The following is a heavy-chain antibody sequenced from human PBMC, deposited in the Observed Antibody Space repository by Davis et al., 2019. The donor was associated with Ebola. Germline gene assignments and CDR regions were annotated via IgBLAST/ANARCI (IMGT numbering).Heavy chain of an antibody. Sequence: GGSLRLSCVASGFTFSNYTMNWVRQAPGKGLYWVPSISGNDGGTYYADSVKGRFTISRDNSKNTLFLQRNSLRAEDTAVYYCVEDSDYWGQGTLVTVSS. CDR1: GFTFSNYT. J-gene: IGHJ4*02. CDR2: ISGNDGGT. CDR3: VEDSDY. V-gene: IGHV3-23*01.